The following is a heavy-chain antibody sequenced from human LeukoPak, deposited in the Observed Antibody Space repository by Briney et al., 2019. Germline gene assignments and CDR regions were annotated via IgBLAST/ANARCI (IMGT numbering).Heavy chain of an antibody. V-gene: IGHV4-34*01. J-gene: IGHJ4*02. CDR1: GGSFSGYY. D-gene: IGHD4/OR15-4a*01. CDR3: ARERDYRRDYFDY. CDR2: INHSGSA. Sequence: SETLSLTCAVYGGSFSGYYWSWIRQPPGKGLEWIGEINHSGSANYNPSLKSRVTISVDTSKNQFSLKLSSVTAADTAVYYCARERDYRRDYFDYWGQGTLVTVSS.